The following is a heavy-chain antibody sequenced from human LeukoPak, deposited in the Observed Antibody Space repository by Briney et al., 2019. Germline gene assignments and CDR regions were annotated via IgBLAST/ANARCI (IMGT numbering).Heavy chain of an antibody. CDR2: ISGSGGST. CDR3: AKGVVVRGVNPHYFDY. D-gene: IGHD3-10*01. J-gene: IGHJ4*02. Sequence: GGSLRLSCAASGFTFSSYAMSWVRQAPGKGLEWVSAISGSGGSTYYAGSVKGRFTISRDNSKNTLYLQMNSLRAEDTAVYYCAKGVVVRGVNPHYFDYWGQGTLVTVSS. CDR1: GFTFSSYA. V-gene: IGHV3-23*01.